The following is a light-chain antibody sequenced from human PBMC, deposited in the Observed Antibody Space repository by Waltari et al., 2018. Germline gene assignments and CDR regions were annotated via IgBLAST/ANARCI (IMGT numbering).Light chain of an antibody. Sequence: EIVLTQSPATLSLSPWERATLSCRASQSISDYLTWYQQKPGQPPRLIIYDASNRATGIPPRFSGTGSGTDFTLTIPSLEPEDFAVYYCQDRSSWPTFGGGTKVDLK. CDR3: QDRSSWPT. J-gene: IGKJ4*01. CDR2: DAS. CDR1: QSISDY. V-gene: IGKV3-11*01.